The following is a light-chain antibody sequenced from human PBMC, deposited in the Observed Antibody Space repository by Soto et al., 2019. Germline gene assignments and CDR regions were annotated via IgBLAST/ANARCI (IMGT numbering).Light chain of an antibody. J-gene: IGKJ4*01. V-gene: IGKV1-5*03. CDR3: QHYTSYPLT. Sequence: DIRMTQSPSTLSASVGDRVTITCRASETISYWLAWLQLKPGKAPKVLIYKASTLGSGVPSRFSGSGSGTEFPLTITSLQPDDFATYYCQHYTSYPLTFGGGTKVEIK. CDR2: KAS. CDR1: ETISYW.